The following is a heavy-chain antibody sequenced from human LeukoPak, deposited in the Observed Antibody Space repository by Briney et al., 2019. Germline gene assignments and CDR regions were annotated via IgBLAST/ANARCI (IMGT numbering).Heavy chain of an antibody. Sequence: GASVKVSCKASGYTFTSYYIHWVRQAPGQGLEWMGIINPTGGSTSYAQKFQGRVTMTRDTSTSTLYMELSSLRSEDTAVYYCARVHYDILTGYSYFDYWGQGTLVTVSS. J-gene: IGHJ4*02. V-gene: IGHV1-46*01. CDR1: GYTFTSYY. D-gene: IGHD3-9*01. CDR2: INPTGGST. CDR3: ARVHYDILTGYSYFDY.